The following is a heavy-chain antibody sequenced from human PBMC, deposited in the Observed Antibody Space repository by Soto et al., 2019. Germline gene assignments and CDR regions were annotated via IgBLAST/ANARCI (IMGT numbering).Heavy chain of an antibody. V-gene: IGHV3-30*18. Sequence: PGGSLRLSCAASGFTFSSYGMHWVRQAPGKGLEWVAVISYDGSNKYYADSVKGRFTISRDNSKNTLYLQMNSLRAEDTAVYYCAKGYRSGGSRYSRSWNWFDHWAQGTLVTVSS. J-gene: IGHJ5*02. CDR1: GFTFSSYG. CDR3: AKGYRSGGSRYSRSWNWFDH. CDR2: ISYDGSNK. D-gene: IGHD2-15*01.